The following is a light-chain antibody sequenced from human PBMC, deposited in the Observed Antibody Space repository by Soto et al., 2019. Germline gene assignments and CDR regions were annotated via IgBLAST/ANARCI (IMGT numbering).Light chain of an antibody. CDR3: QQRSNWPPIT. V-gene: IGKV3-11*01. J-gene: IGKJ5*01. Sequence: EIVLTQSPATLSLSPGERATLSCRASQTVKKFLAWYHQKPGQPPRLLIYDASNRATGIPDRSSGSGSGTDFTLTVSSLEPEDSGVYFCQQRSNWPPITFGQGTRLEIK. CDR2: DAS. CDR1: QTVKKF.